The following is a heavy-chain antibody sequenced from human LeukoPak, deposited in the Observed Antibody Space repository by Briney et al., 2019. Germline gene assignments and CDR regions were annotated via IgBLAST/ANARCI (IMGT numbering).Heavy chain of an antibody. J-gene: IGHJ4*02. CDR3: ARVSSGSYSFDS. D-gene: IGHD1-26*01. Sequence: SETLSLTCAISGGPISSSNWWSWVRQPPGKWLEWIGEIYHSGSTNYSPSLKSRVTISVDKSKNQFSLKVTSVTAADTAVYYCARVSSGSYSFDSWGQGTLVTVSS. CDR1: GGPISSSNW. V-gene: IGHV4-4*02. CDR2: IYHSGST.